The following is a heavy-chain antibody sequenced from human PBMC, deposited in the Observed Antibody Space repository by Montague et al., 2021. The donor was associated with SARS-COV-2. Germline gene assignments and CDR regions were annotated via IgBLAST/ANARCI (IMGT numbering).Heavy chain of an antibody. CDR1: GGSFSTYS. V-gene: IGHV4-34*01. J-gene: IGHJ6*03. D-gene: IGHD3-10*01. CDR2: IHHGGST. CDR3: ARLRDGVVPSPILGVGPYYSYYYMDV. Sequence: SETLSLTCAVHGGSFSTYSWNWIRQPPGKGLEWIGEIHHGGSTNYNPSLKSRVTISADTSKNQFFLKLTSVAAADTAVYYCARLRDGVVPSPILGVGPYYSYYYMDVWGRGTTVTVSS.